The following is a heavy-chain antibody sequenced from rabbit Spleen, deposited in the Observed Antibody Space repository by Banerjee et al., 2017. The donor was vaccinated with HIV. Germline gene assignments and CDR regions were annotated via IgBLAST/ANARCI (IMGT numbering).Heavy chain of an antibody. J-gene: IGHJ3*01. D-gene: IGHD1-1*01. CDR2: IDTSDGDT. CDR1: GFSFSSNW. V-gene: IGHV1S45*01. CDR3: ARDLVAVIGWNFSL. Sequence: LEESGGGLVKPGGTLTLTCTVSGFSFSSNWICWVRQAPGKGLEWIACIDTSDGDTDYANWPKGRFPISKASSTTVTLQMTSLTAADTATYFCARDLVAVIGWNFSLWGQGTLVTVS.